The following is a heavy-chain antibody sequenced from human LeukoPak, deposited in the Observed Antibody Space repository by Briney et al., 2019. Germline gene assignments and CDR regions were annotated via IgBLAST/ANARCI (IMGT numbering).Heavy chain of an antibody. CDR3: ARISLPPSDNFDS. CDR2: ICSSIGCT. D-gene: IGHD2-15*01. CDR1: AFTFSSHP. Sequence: GGSLRLSCAASAFTFSSHPMGWVRRAPGKGLEWVSSICSSIGCTYYADSVRGRFAISRDDSKNTLYLQMNSLRAEDTAVYYSARISLPPSDNFDSWGQGTLVTVSS. J-gene: IGHJ4*02. V-gene: IGHV3-23*01.